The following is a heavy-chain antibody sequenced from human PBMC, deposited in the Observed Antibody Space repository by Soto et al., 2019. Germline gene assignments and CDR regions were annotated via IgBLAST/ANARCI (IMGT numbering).Heavy chain of an antibody. J-gene: IGHJ4*02. CDR1: GFTFSSYA. Sequence: GGSLRLSCAASGFTFSSYAMSWVRQVPGKGPEWVXRXNXXXIXTXXXDXXXXRFTISRDNAKNTLYLQMKALRVEDTGVYYCTRGPRPTSTGTGAFWGQGTLVTVSS. V-gene: IGHV3-74*01. CDR3: TRGPRPTSTGTGAF. CDR2: XNXXXIXT. D-gene: IGHD1-1*01.